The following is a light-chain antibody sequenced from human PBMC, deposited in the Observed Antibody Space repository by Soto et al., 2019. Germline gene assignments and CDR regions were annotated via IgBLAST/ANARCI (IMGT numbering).Light chain of an antibody. J-gene: IGLJ2*01. Sequence: QSALTQPASVSGSPGQSITISCTGTSRNVGGYNFVSWYQHHPGKAPKLIIYDVTDRPSGVSSRFSGSKSGNTASLTISGLRAEDEADYYCSSYTTSSTHLFGGGTKLTVL. CDR3: SSYTTSSTHL. V-gene: IGLV2-14*03. CDR1: SRNVGGYNF. CDR2: DVT.